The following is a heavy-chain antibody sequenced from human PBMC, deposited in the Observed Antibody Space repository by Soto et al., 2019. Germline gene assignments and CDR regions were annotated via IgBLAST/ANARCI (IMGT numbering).Heavy chain of an antibody. CDR3: ARPREGSWLPGDY. V-gene: IGHV1-69*01. Sequence: QVQLVQSGAEVKKPGSSVKVSCQASGGTFSSYAISWVRQAPGQGLEWMGGIIPIFGTANYAQKFQGRVTIPADESTSTAYMELSSLRSEDTAVYYCARPREGSWLPGDYWGQGTLVTVSS. CDR2: IIPIFGTA. CDR1: GGTFSSYA. J-gene: IGHJ4*02. D-gene: IGHD6-13*01.